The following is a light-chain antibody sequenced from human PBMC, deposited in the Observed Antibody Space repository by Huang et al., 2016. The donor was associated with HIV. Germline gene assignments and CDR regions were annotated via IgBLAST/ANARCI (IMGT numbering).Light chain of an antibody. V-gene: IGKV3-15*01. CDR2: GAS. CDR1: QSVSTN. Sequence: EIVMTQSPAILSVSPGERATLFCRASQSVSTNLAWYQHKPGQTPRLLIHGASTRATGIPARFSGSGSGTEFTLTISTLQSEDFALYYCQQYNSWPPNTFGQGTKLEI. CDR3: QQYNSWPPNT. J-gene: IGKJ2*01.